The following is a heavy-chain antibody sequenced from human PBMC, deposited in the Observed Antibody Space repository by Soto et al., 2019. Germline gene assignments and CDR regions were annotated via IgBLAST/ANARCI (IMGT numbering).Heavy chain of an antibody. V-gene: IGHV3-74*01. CDR3: ARGDRGAFDL. J-gene: IGHJ3*01. Sequence: EVRLVESEGGLVQPGGSLSLSCAASGFTFSYYWMHWVRQAPGEGLLWVSRIHSDGSSTTYADSGKGRFTISRDNANNTVSLQMSSLRVEDTGVYFCARGDRGAFDLWGQGTMVTVSS. CDR1: GFTFSYYW. CDR2: IHSDGSST. D-gene: IGHD2-21*02.